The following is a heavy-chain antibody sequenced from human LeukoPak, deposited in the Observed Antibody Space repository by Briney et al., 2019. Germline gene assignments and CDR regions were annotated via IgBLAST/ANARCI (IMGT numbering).Heavy chain of an antibody. J-gene: IGHJ4*02. Sequence: PGGSLRLSCVASGFTFSNFGMHWVRQAPGKGLEWVAVVWYDGTDKYYVGSVKGRFTISRDNSKNTLYLQMNSLRAEDTAVYYCARDRRGGYDPYYFDYWGQGTLVTVSS. CDR1: GFTFSNFG. D-gene: IGHD5-12*01. V-gene: IGHV3-33*01. CDR2: VWYDGTDK. CDR3: ARDRRGGYDPYYFDY.